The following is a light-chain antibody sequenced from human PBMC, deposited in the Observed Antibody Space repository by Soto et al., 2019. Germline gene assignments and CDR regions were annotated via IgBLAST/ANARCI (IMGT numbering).Light chain of an antibody. V-gene: IGKV1-5*01. CDR2: EAS. CDR3: QECSSC. CDR1: RAITRW. Sequence: DIHMTQSPSTLSASVGDRVTITCRASRAITRWLAWYQQKPGRAPKVLIYEASNLQSGVPSRFSGSGSGTEFTLTISSLQPDDFGTYYCQECSSCFGGGTRVEIK. J-gene: IGKJ4*01.